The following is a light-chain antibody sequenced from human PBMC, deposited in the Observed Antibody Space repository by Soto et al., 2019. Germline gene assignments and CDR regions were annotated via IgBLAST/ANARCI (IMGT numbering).Light chain of an antibody. J-gene: IGKJ1*01. V-gene: IGKV3-20*01. CDR3: QQYGRTPWT. Sequence: EIVLTQSPGTLSLSPGERATLSCRASQSVSSNYLAWYQQKPGQSPRLLMHGASSRANGVPDRFSGSGSGTDFTLTINRLEPEDFAVYYCQQYGRTPWTFGQGTKVEIK. CDR1: QSVSSNY. CDR2: GAS.